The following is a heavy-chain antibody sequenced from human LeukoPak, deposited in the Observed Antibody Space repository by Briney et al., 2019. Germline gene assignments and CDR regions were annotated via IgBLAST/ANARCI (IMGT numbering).Heavy chain of an antibody. J-gene: IGHJ4*02. Sequence: GGSLRLSCAASGFTFSSYGTHWVRQAPGKGLEWVAVIWYDGSNKYYADSVKGRFTISRDNSKNTLYLQMNSLRAEDTAVYYCARAPYSRGYFDYWGQGTLVTVSS. CDR1: GFTFSSYG. CDR3: ARAPYSRGYFDY. CDR2: IWYDGSNK. V-gene: IGHV3-33*01. D-gene: IGHD6-13*01.